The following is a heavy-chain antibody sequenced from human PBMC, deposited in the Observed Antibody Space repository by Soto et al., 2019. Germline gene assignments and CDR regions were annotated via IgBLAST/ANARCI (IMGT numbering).Heavy chain of an antibody. CDR2: IWSHGTDQ. J-gene: IGHJ4*02. D-gene: IGHD1-1*01. V-gene: IGHV3-33*02. Sequence: GGSLRLSCAASGYSITIHGMHWVRQAPGKGLEWVALIWSHGTDQYYADSVGGRFTVSRDTSTNTVFLQMHSLRADDTATYYCGKDIRSGSIDYWGQGTPVTVSS. CDR3: GKDIRSGSIDY. CDR1: GYSITIHG.